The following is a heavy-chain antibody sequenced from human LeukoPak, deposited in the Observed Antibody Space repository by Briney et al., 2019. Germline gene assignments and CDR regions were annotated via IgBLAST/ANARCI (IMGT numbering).Heavy chain of an antibody. Sequence: GGSLRLSCAVSGFTFSSYGMHWVRQAPGKGLEWVSAISGSGGNTYYADSVKGRFTISRDNSRNTLYLQMNSLRAEDTAVYYCAKDPMASGSYLFDPWGQGTLVTVSS. J-gene: IGHJ5*02. CDR3: AKDPMASGSYLFDP. V-gene: IGHV3-23*01. CDR2: ISGSGGNT. CDR1: GFTFSSYG. D-gene: IGHD3-10*01.